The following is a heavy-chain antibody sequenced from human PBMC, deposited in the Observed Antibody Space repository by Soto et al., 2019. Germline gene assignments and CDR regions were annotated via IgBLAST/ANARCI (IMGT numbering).Heavy chain of an antibody. CDR3: ARGENDAFDI. CDR1: GFTLSRNY. J-gene: IGHJ3*02. Sequence: GGSLRLSCAASGFTLSRNYMSWVRQAPGKGLEWVSVIYSGGSIYYADSVKGRFTISRDNSKNTLYLQMNSLRAEDTAVYYCARGENDAFDIWGQGTMVTVSS. V-gene: IGHV3-53*01. CDR2: IYSGGSI.